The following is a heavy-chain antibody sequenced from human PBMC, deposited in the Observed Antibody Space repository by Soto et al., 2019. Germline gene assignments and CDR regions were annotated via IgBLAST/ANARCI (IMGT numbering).Heavy chain of an antibody. CDR1: GFTFSDYY. V-gene: IGHV3-11*01. CDR2: ISSSGSTI. D-gene: IGHD3-10*01. J-gene: IGHJ4*02. Sequence: GGSLRLSCAASGFTFSDYYMSWIRQAPGKGLEWVSYISSSGSTIYYADSVKGRFTISRDNAKNSLYLQMNSLRAEDTAVYYCARGSVRVVQDQEYFDYWGQGTLVTVSS. CDR3: ARGSVRVVQDQEYFDY.